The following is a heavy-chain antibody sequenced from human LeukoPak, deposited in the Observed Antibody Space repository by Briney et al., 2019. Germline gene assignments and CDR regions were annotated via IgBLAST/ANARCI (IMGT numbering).Heavy chain of an antibody. CDR2: ISWNSASV. CDR3: AKDYGYSSSWYDY. J-gene: IGHJ4*02. D-gene: IGHD6-13*01. Sequence: GGSLRLSCAASGFTFDDYGMHWVRQAPGKGLEWVSTISWNSASVGYVDSVKGRFTISRDNAKKTLYLQMNSLRPEDTALYYCAKDYGYSSSWYDYWGQGTLVTVSS. CDR1: GFTFDDYG. V-gene: IGHV3-9*01.